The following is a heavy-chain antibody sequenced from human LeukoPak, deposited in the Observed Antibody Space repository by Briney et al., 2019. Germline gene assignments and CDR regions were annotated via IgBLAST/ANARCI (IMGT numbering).Heavy chain of an antibody. CDR1: GASIDSNIW. CDR3: ASPSGASSW. Sequence: SGTLSLTCAVSGASIDSNIWWSWVRQPPGKGLEWIGDIYHSGSTNYNPSLKSRATISVDKSKNQFSLNLRSMTAADTAVYYCASPSGASSWWGQGTLVTVSS. J-gene: IGHJ4*02. V-gene: IGHV4-4*02. D-gene: IGHD3-10*01. CDR2: IYHSGST.